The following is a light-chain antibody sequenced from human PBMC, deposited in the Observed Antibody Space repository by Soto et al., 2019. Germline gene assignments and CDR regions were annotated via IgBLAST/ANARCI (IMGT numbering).Light chain of an antibody. CDR3: QQYGSWLP. V-gene: IGKV3-20*01. CDR1: QSVSSSY. J-gene: IGKJ4*01. Sequence: EIVLTQSPGTLSLSPGERATLSCRASQSVSSSYLAWYQQKPGQAPRLLIYGASSRATGIPDRFSGSGSGTDFTLTISRLEPEDFAVYYCQQYGSWLPFGGGTKVDIK. CDR2: GAS.